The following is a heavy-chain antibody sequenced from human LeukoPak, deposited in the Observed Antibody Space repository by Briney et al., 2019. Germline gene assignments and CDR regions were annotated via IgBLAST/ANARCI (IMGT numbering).Heavy chain of an antibody. D-gene: IGHD5-12*01. Sequence: GSSVKVSCKASGGTFSSYAISWVRQAPGQGLEWMGGIIPIFGTANYAQKFQGRVTITTDESTSTAYMELSSLRSEDTAVYYCARASSGLRWVSHYFDYWRQGTLVTVSS. V-gene: IGHV1-69*05. J-gene: IGHJ4*02. CDR3: ARASSGLRWVSHYFDY. CDR1: GGTFSSYA. CDR2: IIPIFGTA.